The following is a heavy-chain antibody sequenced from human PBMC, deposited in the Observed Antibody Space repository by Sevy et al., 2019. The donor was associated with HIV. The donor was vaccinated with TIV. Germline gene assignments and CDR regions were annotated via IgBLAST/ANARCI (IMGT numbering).Heavy chain of an antibody. CDR3: ARSLGPSFRATVVTWEEAFDI. D-gene: IGHD4-17*01. CDR1: GFTFSSYA. CDR2: ISYDGSNK. Sequence: GGSLRLSCAASGFTFSSYAMHWVRQAPGKGLEWVAVISYDGSNKYYADSVKGRFTISRDNSKNTLYLQMNSLRAEDTAVYYCARSLGPSFRATVVTWEEAFDIWGQGTMVTVSS. J-gene: IGHJ3*02. V-gene: IGHV3-30-3*01.